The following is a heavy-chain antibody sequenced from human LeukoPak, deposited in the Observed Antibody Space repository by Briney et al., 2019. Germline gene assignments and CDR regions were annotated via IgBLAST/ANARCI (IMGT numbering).Heavy chain of an antibody. CDR2: FDPEDGET. V-gene: IGHV1-24*01. D-gene: IGHD1-26*01. CDR1: GYTLTELS. CDR3: ATVWMDSGSFQQSFDY. Sequence: ASVKVSCKVSGYTLTELSMHWVRQAPGKGLEWMGGFDPEDGETIYAQKFQGRVTMTEDTSTDTAYMELSSLRSEDTAVYYCATVWMDSGSFQQSFDYWGQGTLVTVSS. J-gene: IGHJ4*02.